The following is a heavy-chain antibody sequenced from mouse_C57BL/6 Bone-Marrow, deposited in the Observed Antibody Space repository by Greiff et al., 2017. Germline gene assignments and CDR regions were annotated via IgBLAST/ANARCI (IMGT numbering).Heavy chain of an antibody. Sequence: VQLQQPGAELVKPGASVKLSCKASGYTFTSYWMQWVKQRPGQGLEWIGEIDPSDSYTNYNQKFKGKATLTVDTSSSTAYMQLSSLTSEDSAVYNCAREIWGKYAYWYFDVWGTGTTVTVSS. J-gene: IGHJ1*03. CDR1: GYTFTSYW. V-gene: IGHV1-50*01. CDR3: AREIWGKYAYWYFDV. CDR2: IDPSDSYT. D-gene: IGHD2-1*01.